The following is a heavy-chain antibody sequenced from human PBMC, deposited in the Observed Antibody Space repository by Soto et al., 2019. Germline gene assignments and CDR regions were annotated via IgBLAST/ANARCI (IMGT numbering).Heavy chain of an antibody. CDR1: GGSISSSNW. Sequence: PSETLSLTCAVSGGSISSSNWWSWVRQPPGKGLEWIGEIYHSGSTNYNPSLKSRVNISVDKSKNQFSLKLSSVTAADTAVYYCARERIVVVPHDFWDPPHDAFDIWGQGTMVTVSS. D-gene: IGHD2-2*01. V-gene: IGHV4-4*02. CDR3: ARERIVVVPHDFWDPPHDAFDI. J-gene: IGHJ3*02. CDR2: IYHSGST.